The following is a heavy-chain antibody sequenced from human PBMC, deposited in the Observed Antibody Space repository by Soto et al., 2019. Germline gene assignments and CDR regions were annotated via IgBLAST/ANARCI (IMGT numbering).Heavy chain of an antibody. Sequence: LRLSCAASGFTFSSYAMHWVRQAPGKGLEWVAVISYDGSNKYYADSVKGRFTISRDNSKNTLYLQMNSLRAEDTAVYYCARDTKRRGYSYGFNGPRSGTYYYYGMDVWGQGTTVTVSS. D-gene: IGHD5-18*01. CDR1: GFTFSSYA. V-gene: IGHV3-30-3*01. CDR3: ARDTKRRGYSYGFNGPRSGTYYYYGMDV. CDR2: ISYDGSNK. J-gene: IGHJ6*02.